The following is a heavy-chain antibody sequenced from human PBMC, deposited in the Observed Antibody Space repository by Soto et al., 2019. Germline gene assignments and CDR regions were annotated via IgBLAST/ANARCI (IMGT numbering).Heavy chain of an antibody. Sequence: SETLSLTCAVYGGSFSGYYWSWIRQPPGKGLEWIGEINHSGSTNYNPSLKSRVTISVDTSKNQFSLKLSSVTAADTAVYYCASRSLGDWFDPWGQGTLVTVSS. D-gene: IGHD3-16*01. CDR2: INHSGST. CDR1: GGSFSGYY. J-gene: IGHJ5*02. V-gene: IGHV4-34*01. CDR3: ASRSLGDWFDP.